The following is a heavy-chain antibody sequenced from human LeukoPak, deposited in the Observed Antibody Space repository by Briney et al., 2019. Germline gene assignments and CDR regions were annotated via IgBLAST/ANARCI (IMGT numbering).Heavy chain of an antibody. J-gene: IGHJ4*02. CDR3: ASDSSPYCSGGSCYIGY. D-gene: IGHD2-15*01. CDR2: ISSSSSYI. V-gene: IGHV3-21*01. CDR1: GFTFSSYS. Sequence: GGSLRLSCAASGFTFSSYSMDWVRQAPGKGLEWVSSISSSSSYIYYADSVKGRFTISRDNAKNSLYLQMNSLRAEDTAVYYCASDSSPYCSGGSCYIGYWGQETLVTVSS.